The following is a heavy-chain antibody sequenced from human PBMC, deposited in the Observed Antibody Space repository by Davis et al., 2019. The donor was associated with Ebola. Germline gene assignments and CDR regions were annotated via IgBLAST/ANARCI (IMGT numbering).Heavy chain of an antibody. D-gene: IGHD2/OR15-2a*01. CDR3: ARDIRIGGAFDI. CDR2: ISYDGSNK. V-gene: IGHV3-30-3*01. Sequence: GESLKISCAASGFTFSSYAMHWVRQAPGKGLEWVAVISYDGSNKYYADSVKGRFTISRDNSKNTLYLQMNSLRAEDTAVYYCARDIRIGGAFDIWGQGTMVTVSS. CDR1: GFTFSSYA. J-gene: IGHJ3*02.